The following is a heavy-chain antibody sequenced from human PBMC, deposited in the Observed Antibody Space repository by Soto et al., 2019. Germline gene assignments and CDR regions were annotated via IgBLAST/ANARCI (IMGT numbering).Heavy chain of an antibody. CDR3: ARGRAGYSGYDPHRLYYYYGMDV. D-gene: IGHD5-12*01. J-gene: IGHJ6*02. CDR2: ISYDGSNK. V-gene: IGHV3-30-3*01. CDR1: GFTFSSYA. Sequence: GGSLRLSCAASGFTFSSYAMHWVRQAPGKGLEWVAVISYDGSNKYYADSVKGRFTISRDNSKNTLYLQMNSLRAEDTAVYYCARGRAGYSGYDPHRLYYYYGMDVWGQGTTVTVSS.